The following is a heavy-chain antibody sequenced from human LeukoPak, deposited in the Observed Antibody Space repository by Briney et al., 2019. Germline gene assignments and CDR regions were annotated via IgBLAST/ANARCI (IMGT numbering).Heavy chain of an antibody. Sequence: GGSLRLSCAASRFTFSSYAMSWVRQAPGTGLEWVSYISSSSSYTNYADSVKGRFTISRDNAKNSLYLQMNSLRAEDTAVYYCARGPRWYRLDYWGQGTLVTVSS. CDR3: ARGPRWYRLDY. V-gene: IGHV3-11*05. CDR1: RFTFSSYA. J-gene: IGHJ4*02. D-gene: IGHD6-13*01. CDR2: ISSSSSYT.